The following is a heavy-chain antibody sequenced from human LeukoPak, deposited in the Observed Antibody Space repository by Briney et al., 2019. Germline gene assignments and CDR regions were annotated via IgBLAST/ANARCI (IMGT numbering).Heavy chain of an antibody. CDR2: ISAYNGNT. V-gene: IGHV1-18*01. CDR1: GYTFTSYG. CDR3: ARGSAGRRYYDFWSGYYSPWFDP. D-gene: IGHD3-3*01. J-gene: IGHJ5*02. Sequence: ASVKVSCKASGYTFTSYGISWVRQAPGQGLEWMGWISAYNGNTNYAQKLQGRVTMTTDTSTSTAYMELRSLRSDDTAVYYCARGSAGRRYYDFWSGYYSPWFDPWGQGTLVTVSP.